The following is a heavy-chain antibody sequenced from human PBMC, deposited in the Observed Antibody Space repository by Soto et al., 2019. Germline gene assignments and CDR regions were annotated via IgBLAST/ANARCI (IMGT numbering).Heavy chain of an antibody. J-gene: IGHJ6*02. Sequence: QVQLVESGGGVVQPERSLRLSCAASGFTFSNYAMYWVRRAPGKGLEWVAVISYDGNNKYYADSVKGRFTISRDNSKNTLYLQMNSLRAEDTAVYYCARAGCDGGTCYTLVGLRYGMDVWGQGTTVTVSS. D-gene: IGHD2-15*01. V-gene: IGHV3-30-3*01. CDR3: ARAGCDGGTCYTLVGLRYGMDV. CDR2: ISYDGNNK. CDR1: GFTFSNYA.